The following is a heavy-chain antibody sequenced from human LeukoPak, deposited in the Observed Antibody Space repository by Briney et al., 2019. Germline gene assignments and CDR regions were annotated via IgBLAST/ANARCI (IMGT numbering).Heavy chain of an antibody. D-gene: IGHD6-19*01. CDR1: GFTSSSYE. Sequence: GGSLRLSCAASGFTSSSYEMNWVREAPGKGLEWVSYISSSGSTIYYADSVKGRFTISRDNAKNSLYLQMNSLRAADTAVYYCARARGGSGWFNWGQGTLVTVSS. V-gene: IGHV3-48*03. J-gene: IGHJ4*02. CDR3: ARARGGSGWFN. CDR2: ISSSGSTI.